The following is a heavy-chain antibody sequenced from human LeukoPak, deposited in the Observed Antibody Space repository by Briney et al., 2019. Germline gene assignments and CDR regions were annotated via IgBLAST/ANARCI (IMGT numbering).Heavy chain of an antibody. CDR3: ARDRTGATSLFDF. D-gene: IGHD1-7*01. V-gene: IGHV3-48*03. CDR2: IGSSGTTI. Sequence: PGGSLRLSCAASGFTFGSYAMNWVRQSPGKGLERLSYIGSSGTTIYYADSVKGRFTISRDNAKNSLYLQMNSLRAEDTAVYYCARDRTGATSLFDFWGQGTLVTVSS. CDR1: GFTFGSYA. J-gene: IGHJ4*02.